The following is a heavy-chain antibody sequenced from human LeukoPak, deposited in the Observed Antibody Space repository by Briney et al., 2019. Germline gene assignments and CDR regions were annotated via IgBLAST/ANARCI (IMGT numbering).Heavy chain of an antibody. Sequence: PGGSPRLSCAASGFTFSSSSMIWVRQAPGKGLEWVSSISISSSYLYYADSVKGRFTISRDNAKNSLYLQMNSLRAEDTAVYYCARDKNWGSGAFDIWGQGTMVTVSS. CDR1: GFTFSSSS. J-gene: IGHJ3*02. V-gene: IGHV3-21*01. CDR3: ARDKNWGSGAFDI. CDR2: ISISSSYL. D-gene: IGHD7-27*01.